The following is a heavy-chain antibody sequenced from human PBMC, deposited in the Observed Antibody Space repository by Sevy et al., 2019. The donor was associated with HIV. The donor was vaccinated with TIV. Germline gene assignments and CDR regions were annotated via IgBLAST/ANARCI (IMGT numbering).Heavy chain of an antibody. Sequence: GGSLRLSCAASGFTFSSYWMSWVRQAPGKGLEWVTNIKQDGSEKYYVDSVKGRFTISRDNAKNSLYLKMNSLRAEDTAVYYCARINVDTAMVEDRGYYFDYWGQGTLVTVSS. CDR3: ARINVDTAMVEDRGYYFDY. V-gene: IGHV3-7*03. CDR1: GFTFSSYW. CDR2: IKQDGSEK. J-gene: IGHJ4*02. D-gene: IGHD5-18*01.